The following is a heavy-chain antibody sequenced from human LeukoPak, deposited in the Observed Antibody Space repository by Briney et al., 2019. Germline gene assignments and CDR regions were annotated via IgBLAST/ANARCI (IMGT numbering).Heavy chain of an antibody. CDR2: IKEDGSEE. V-gene: IGHV3-7*03. Sequence: GGSLRLSCAAAGFTFSSYWMAWVRQAPGKGLEWVANIKEDGSEEYYVDSVKGRFTISRDNAENSLYLQMNSLRSDDTAVYYCARGGGNSYGREFDYWGQGTLVTVSS. CDR3: ARGGGNSYGREFDY. CDR1: GFTFSSYW. D-gene: IGHD5-18*01. J-gene: IGHJ4*02.